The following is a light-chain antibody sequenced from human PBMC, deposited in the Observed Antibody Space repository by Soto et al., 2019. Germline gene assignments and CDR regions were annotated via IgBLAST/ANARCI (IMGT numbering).Light chain of an antibody. CDR1: QSISRR. J-gene: IGKJ5*01. CDR3: QQYKNWPPFT. Sequence: EIVMTQSPATLSVSPGERATLSCRASQSISRRLAWYQQRPGQAPRLLIYGASPRATGIPARFSGSGSETEFTLTITSLQSEDFAVYYCQQYKNWPPFTFGQGTRLEIK. V-gene: IGKV3-15*01. CDR2: GAS.